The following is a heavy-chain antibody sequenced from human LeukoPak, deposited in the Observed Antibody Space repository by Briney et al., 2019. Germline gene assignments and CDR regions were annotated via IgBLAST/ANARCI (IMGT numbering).Heavy chain of an antibody. CDR3: ARTTPTGYLDY. CDR1: GFSLSTSGMR. CDR2: IDWDDDK. V-gene: IGHV2-70*04. D-gene: IGHD2-8*02. J-gene: IGHJ4*02. Sequence: SGPTLVNPTQTLTLTCSFSGFSLSTSGMRVRWIRQPPGKALEWLARIDWDDDKIYSTSLRTRLTLSKDTSKNQVVLTMSNMDPVDTATYYCARTTPTGYLDYWGQGTLVTVSS.